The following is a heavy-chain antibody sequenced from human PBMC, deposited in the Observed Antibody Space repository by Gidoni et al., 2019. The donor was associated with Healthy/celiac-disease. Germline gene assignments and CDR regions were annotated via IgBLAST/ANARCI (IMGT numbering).Heavy chain of an antibody. J-gene: IGHJ6*03. CDR2: IYYSGST. D-gene: IGHD3-3*01. CDR3: ARKVRFFYYMDV. Sequence: GPGLVKPSETLSLTCTVSGGSISSSSYYWGWIRQPPGKGLEWIGSIYYSGSTYYNPSLKSRVTISVDTSKNQFSLKLSSVTAADTAVYYCARKVRFFYYMDVWGKGTTVTVSS. CDR1: GGSISSSSYY. V-gene: IGHV4-39*01.